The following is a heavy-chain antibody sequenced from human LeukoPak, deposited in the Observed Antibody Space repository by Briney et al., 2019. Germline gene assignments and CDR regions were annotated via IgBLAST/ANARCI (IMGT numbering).Heavy chain of an antibody. Sequence: PSETLSLTCTVSGGSISSYYWSWIRQPPGKGLEWIGEINHSGSTNYNPSLKSRVTISVDTSKNQFSLKLSSVTAADTAVYYCARLVGKDSSGYYVLPWGQGTLVTVSS. CDR2: INHSGST. CDR1: GGSISSYY. V-gene: IGHV4-34*01. J-gene: IGHJ4*02. D-gene: IGHD3-22*01. CDR3: ARLVGKDSSGYYVLP.